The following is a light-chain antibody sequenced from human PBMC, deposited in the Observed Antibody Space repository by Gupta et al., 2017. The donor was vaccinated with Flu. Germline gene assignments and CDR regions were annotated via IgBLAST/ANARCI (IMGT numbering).Light chain of an antibody. J-gene: IGKJ3*01. CDR3: IQALQTVFT. V-gene: IGKV2-28*01. Sequence: DIVMTQSPLSLPVTPGEPASISCRSSQSLLHSNGYNYLDWYLQKPGQSPQLLIYLGSNRASGVPDRLSGSGSGTDFTLKISRVEAEDVGVYYCIQALQTVFTFGPGTKVDIK. CDR1: QSLLHSNGYNY. CDR2: LGS.